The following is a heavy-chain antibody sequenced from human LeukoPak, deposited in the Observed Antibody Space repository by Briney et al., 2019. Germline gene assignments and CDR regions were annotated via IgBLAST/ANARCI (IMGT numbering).Heavy chain of an antibody. CDR2: ISVNNGDT. V-gene: IGHV1-18*01. Sequence: GASVKVSCKASGYTFSNYGINWVRQAPGQGLEWMGWISVNNGDTNYAQRIQGRVTMTTDTSASTAYMELRSLRSDDTAVYYCARDRYGDYSAEFDPWGQGTLVTVSS. CDR3: ARDRYGDYSAEFDP. CDR1: GYTFSNYG. J-gene: IGHJ5*02. D-gene: IGHD4-17*01.